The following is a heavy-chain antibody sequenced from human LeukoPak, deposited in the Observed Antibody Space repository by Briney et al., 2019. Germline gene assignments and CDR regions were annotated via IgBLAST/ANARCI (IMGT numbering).Heavy chain of an antibody. CDR1: GYSISSVDS. J-gene: IGHJ4*02. V-gene: IGHV4-38-2*01. D-gene: IGHD3-16*01. Sequence: PSETLSLTCAVSGYSISSVDSWGWIRQPPGKGLEWIGSIFNSGSTYYNPSLKSRVTISADTSKRHFSLKLSSVTAADTAVYYCARNRSEPLGNGGSFGYWGQGTLVTVSS. CDR3: ARNRSEPLGNGGSFGY. CDR2: IFNSGST.